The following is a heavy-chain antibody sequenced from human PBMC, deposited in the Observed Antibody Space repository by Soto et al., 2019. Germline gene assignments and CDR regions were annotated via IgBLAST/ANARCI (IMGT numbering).Heavy chain of an antibody. CDR1: GGTFSSYA. Sequence: QVQMVQSGAEVRQPASSEKVSCKTSGGTFSSYAISWVRQALGQGLEWMGGIVPIVDTSTYAQKFQGRVTITADESTSTVYMELSSLRSDDTAVYYCVRVVAIPGYPDNWGQGTLVTVSS. CDR3: VRVVAIPGYPDN. D-gene: IGHD3-9*01. J-gene: IGHJ4*02. V-gene: IGHV1-69*12. CDR2: IVPIVDTS.